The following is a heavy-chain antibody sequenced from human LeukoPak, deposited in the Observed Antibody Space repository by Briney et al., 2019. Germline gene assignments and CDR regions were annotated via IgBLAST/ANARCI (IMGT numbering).Heavy chain of an antibody. CDR2: ISGSGGST. D-gene: IGHD2-2*01. CDR1: GFTFSSYD. CDR3: AKLAHTVVVPAAIRFDY. V-gene: IGHV3-23*01. J-gene: IGHJ4*02. Sequence: GGSLRLSCAASGFTFSSYDMSWVRQAPGKGLEWVSAISGSGGSTYYADSVKGRFTISRDNSENTLYLQMNSLRAEDTAVYYCAKLAHTVVVPAAIRFDYWGQGTLVTVSS.